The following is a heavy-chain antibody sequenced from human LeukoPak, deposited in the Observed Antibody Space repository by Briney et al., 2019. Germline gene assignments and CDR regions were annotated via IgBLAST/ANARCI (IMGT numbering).Heavy chain of an antibody. V-gene: IGHV4-39*01. J-gene: IGHJ5*01. CDR2: GHESGST. CDR3: ARHRSPTSSSFFDS. D-gene: IGHD6-6*01. Sequence: PSETLSLTCTVSGGSISTRSYYWGWIRQPPGKGLEWIGSGHESGSTYYNPSLKSRLTISVDTSKNQFSLNLRSVTAADTAVYYCARHRSPTSSSFFDSWGQGTLVSVSS. CDR1: GGSISTRSYY.